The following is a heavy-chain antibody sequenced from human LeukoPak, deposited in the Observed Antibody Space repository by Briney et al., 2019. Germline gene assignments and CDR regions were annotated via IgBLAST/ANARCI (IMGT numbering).Heavy chain of an antibody. CDR2: IHYSGRA. J-gene: IGHJ6*02. CDR3: VHFGVDYDMGV. Sequence: SETLSLTCTVSGDSISGSYWTWVRQPPGQGLEWIGQIHYSGRADYNPSLTRRITISVDTSKNQMSLTLTSVTAADTAIYYCVHFGVDYDMGVWGQGTTVTVSS. CDR1: GDSISGSY. D-gene: IGHD3-10*01. V-gene: IGHV4-59*01.